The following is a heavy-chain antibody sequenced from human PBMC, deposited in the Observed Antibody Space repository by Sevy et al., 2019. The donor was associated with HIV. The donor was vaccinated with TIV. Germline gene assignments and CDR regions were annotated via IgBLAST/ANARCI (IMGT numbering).Heavy chain of an antibody. CDR1: GFTFSSYG. V-gene: IGHV3-30*02. CDR2: IRYDGSNK. CDR3: AKDQAGSCSGGSCYLRAYYYYGMDV. J-gene: IGHJ6*02. Sequence: GGSLRLSCAASGFTFSSYGMHWVRQAPGKGLEWVAFIRYDGSNKYYADSVKGRFTISRDNSKNTLYLQMNSLRAEETAVYYCAKDQAGSCSGGSCYLRAYYYYGMDVWGQGTTVTVSS. D-gene: IGHD2-15*01.